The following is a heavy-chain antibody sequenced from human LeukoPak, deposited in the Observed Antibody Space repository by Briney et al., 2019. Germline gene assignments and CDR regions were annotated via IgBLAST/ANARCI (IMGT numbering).Heavy chain of an antibody. V-gene: IGHV4-30-4*07. CDR2: IYYSGST. D-gene: IGHD3-10*01. CDR1: GGSISSGGYS. Sequence: PSETLSLTCTVSGGSISSGGYSWSWIRQPPGKGLEWIGYIYYSGSTYYNPSLKSRVTISVDTSKNQFSLKLSSVTAADTAVYYCARAITMVRGVIISGFDYWGQGTLVTVSS. CDR3: ARAITMVRGVIISGFDY. J-gene: IGHJ4*02.